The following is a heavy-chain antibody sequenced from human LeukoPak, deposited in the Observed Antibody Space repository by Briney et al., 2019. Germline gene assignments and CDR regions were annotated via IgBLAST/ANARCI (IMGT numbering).Heavy chain of an antibody. V-gene: IGHV1-8*01. CDR1: AYTFTNYN. CDR2: MNPNSGNT. Sequence: ASVNVSCKASAYTFTNYNIYWVRQATAQGLEWVGWMNPNSGNTGYAQKFQGRATMTRNTSIGTAYMELSSLTSEDTAVYYCARDGSGSYYDRGWFDPWGQGTLVTVSS. J-gene: IGHJ5*02. D-gene: IGHD3-10*01. CDR3: ARDGSGSYYDRGWFDP.